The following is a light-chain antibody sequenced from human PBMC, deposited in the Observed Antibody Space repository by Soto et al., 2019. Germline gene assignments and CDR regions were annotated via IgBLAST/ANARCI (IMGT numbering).Light chain of an antibody. V-gene: IGLV2-23*02. J-gene: IGLJ7*01. CDR3: CSYAGSSTYAV. Sequence: QSALTQPASVSGSPGQSITISCTGTSSDVGSYNLVSWYQQHPGKAPKLMIYEVSKRPSGVSNRFFAFKSGNTASLTISGLQAEDEADYYCCSYAGSSTYAVFGGGTQLTV. CDR1: SSDVGSYNL. CDR2: EVS.